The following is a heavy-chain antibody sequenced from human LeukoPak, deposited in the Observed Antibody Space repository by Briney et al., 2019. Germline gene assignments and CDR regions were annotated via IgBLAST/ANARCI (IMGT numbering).Heavy chain of an antibody. CDR3: ARDGNPGIAAAFDY. D-gene: IGHD6-13*01. CDR2: ISAYYDNT. CDR1: GYTFTSYG. V-gene: IGHV1-18*01. J-gene: IGHJ4*02. Sequence: ASVKVSCKASGYTFTSYGISWVRQAPGQGLEWMGWISAYYDNTNYAQKLQGRVTMTTDTSTSTAYMELRSLRSDDTAVYYCARDGNPGIAAAFDYWGQGTLVTVSS.